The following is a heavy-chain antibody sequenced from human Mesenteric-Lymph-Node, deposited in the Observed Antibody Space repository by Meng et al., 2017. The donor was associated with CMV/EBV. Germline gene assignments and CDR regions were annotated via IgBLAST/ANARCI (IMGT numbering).Heavy chain of an antibody. J-gene: IGHJ4*02. D-gene: IGHD3-16*01. CDR1: GFSVSSNY. CDR2: IWSSGST. CDR3: ARDFPRSATWGT. V-gene: IGHV3-53*01. Sequence: GESLKISCAASGFSVSSNYMDWVRQAPGKGLEWVSIIWSSGSTYYADSVKGRFTVSRDDSKNTLYLQMNSLRDEDTAVYYCARDFPRSATWGTWGQGTLVTVSS.